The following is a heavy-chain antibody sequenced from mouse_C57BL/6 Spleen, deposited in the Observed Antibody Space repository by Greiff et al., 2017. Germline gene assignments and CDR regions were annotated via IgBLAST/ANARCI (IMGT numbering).Heavy chain of an antibody. J-gene: IGHJ3*01. CDR3: AREGYYVPFEY. D-gene: IGHD2-3*01. CDR1: GYTFTDYY. V-gene: IGHV1-84*01. CDR2: IYPGSGNT. Sequence: QVQLQQSGPELVKPGASVKISCKASGYTFTDYYINWVKQRPGQGLAWIGWIYPGSGNTKYNEKFKGKATLTVDTSSSTAYMQLSSLTSEDSAVYFCAREGYYVPFEYWGQGTLVTVSA.